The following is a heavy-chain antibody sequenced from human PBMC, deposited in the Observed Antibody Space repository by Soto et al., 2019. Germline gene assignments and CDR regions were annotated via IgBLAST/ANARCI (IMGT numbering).Heavy chain of an antibody. Sequence: QVQLVQSGAAVKKPGSSVKVSCKASGGTFSSYAISWVRQAPGQGLEWMGGIIPMFGTANYAQKFQGRVTITADESTSTAYMELSSLRSEDTAVYYCARVPSSSWYVGGMDVWGQGTTVTVSS. CDR3: ARVPSSSWYVGGMDV. CDR1: GGTFSSYA. D-gene: IGHD6-13*01. V-gene: IGHV1-69*01. J-gene: IGHJ6*02. CDR2: IIPMFGTA.